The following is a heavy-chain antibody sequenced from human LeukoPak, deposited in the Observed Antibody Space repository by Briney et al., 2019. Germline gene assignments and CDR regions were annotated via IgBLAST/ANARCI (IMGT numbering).Heavy chain of an antibody. CDR3: ARDRSGEYYYDSSGFD. J-gene: IGHJ4*02. V-gene: IGHV7-4-1*02. D-gene: IGHD3-22*01. Sequence: ASVKVSCKASGYTFTSYAMNWVRQAPGQGLEWMGWINTNTGNPAYAQGFTGRFVFSLDTSVSTAYLQISSLKAEDTAVYYCARDRSGEYYYDSSGFDWGQGTLVTVSS. CDR1: GYTFTSYA. CDR2: INTNTGNP.